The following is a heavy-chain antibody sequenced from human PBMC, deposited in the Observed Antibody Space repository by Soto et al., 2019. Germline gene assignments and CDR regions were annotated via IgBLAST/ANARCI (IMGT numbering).Heavy chain of an antibody. J-gene: IGHJ4*02. CDR2: INAGNGNT. V-gene: IGHV1-3*05. CDR1: GYTFTSYA. Sequence: QVQLVQSGAEEKKPGASVKVSCKASGYTFTSYAMHWVRQAPGQRLEWMGWINAGNGNTKYSQKFQGRVTITRDTSASTAYMELSSLRSEPTAVYSCARSIVVVTALDYWGQGTLVTVSS. D-gene: IGHD2-21*02. CDR3: ARSIVVVTALDY.